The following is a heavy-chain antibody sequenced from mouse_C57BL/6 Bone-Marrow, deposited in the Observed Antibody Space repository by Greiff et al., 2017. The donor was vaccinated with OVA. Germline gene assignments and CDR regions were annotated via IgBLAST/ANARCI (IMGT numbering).Heavy chain of an antibody. CDR2: IYPGSGST. CDR3: ARSSYGSSEGDY. J-gene: IGHJ2*01. CDR1: GYTFTSYW. D-gene: IGHD1-1*01. V-gene: IGHV1-55*01. Sequence: QVQLKQPGAELVKPGASVKMSCKASGYTFTSYWITWVKQRPGQGLEWIGDIYPGSGSTNYNEKFKSKATLTVDTSSSTAYMQLSSLTSEDSAVYYCARSSYGSSEGDYWGQGTTLTVSS.